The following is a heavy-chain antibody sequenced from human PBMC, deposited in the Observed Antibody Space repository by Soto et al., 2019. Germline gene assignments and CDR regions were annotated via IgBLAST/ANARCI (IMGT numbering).Heavy chain of an antibody. V-gene: IGHV3-23*01. CDR2: ISGSGGTR. J-gene: IGHJ6*02. D-gene: IGHD2-2*01. CDR1: GLTFSRYA. CDR3: AKDPYPVVVVPAANGMDV. Sequence: EVQLLESGGGLIQPGGSLRLSCAASGLTFSRYAMNWVRQAPGKGLEWVSVISGSGGTRYYADSVKGRFTISRDNSMGILYLQMNSLRADDTAVYYCAKDPYPVVVVPAANGMDVWGQGTTVTVSS.